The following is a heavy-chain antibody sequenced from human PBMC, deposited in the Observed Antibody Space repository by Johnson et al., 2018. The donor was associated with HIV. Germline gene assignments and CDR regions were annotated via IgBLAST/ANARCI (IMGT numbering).Heavy chain of an antibody. D-gene: IGHD3-22*01. V-gene: IGHV3-66*01. CDR3: ASDAPNFFDSSGVRDDAFDI. Sequence: VQLVESGGGLVQPGGSLRLSCAASGFTFSGNYMNWVRQAPGKGLEWVSVIYSDGSTYYADSVQGRFTLSRDNSQNTLYLQMNSLRAEDTAVYFCASDAPNFFDSSGVRDDAFDIWGPGTMVTVSS. CDR1: GFTFSGNY. J-gene: IGHJ3*02. CDR2: IYSDGST.